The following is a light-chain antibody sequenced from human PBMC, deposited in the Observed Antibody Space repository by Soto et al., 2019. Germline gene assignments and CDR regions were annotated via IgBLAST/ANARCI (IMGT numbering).Light chain of an antibody. Sequence: EIVMPQSPATLSVSPGERATLSCRASQSVSSNLAWYQQKPGQAPRLLIYGASTRATGIPARFSGSGSGTEFTLTISSLQSEDFAIYYCQQYNIWPRAFGQGTKVEIK. CDR3: QQYNIWPRA. CDR1: QSVSSN. V-gene: IGKV3-15*01. CDR2: GAS. J-gene: IGKJ1*01.